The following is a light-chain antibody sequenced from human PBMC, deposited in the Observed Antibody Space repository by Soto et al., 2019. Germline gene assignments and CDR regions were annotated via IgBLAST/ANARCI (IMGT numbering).Light chain of an antibody. CDR1: QSVSSGY. CDR2: DAS. J-gene: IGKJ4*01. CDR3: QQYGSSPSLT. Sequence: EIVLTQSPGTLSLSPGERATLSCRASQSVSSGYLAWYQQKPGQAPRLLIYDASGRATGIPDRFSGSGSGTDFTLTISRLEPEDFAVYFCQQYGSSPSLTFGGGPKVDIK. V-gene: IGKV3-20*01.